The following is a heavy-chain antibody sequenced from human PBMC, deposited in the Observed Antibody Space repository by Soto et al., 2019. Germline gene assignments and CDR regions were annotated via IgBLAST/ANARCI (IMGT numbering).Heavy chain of an antibody. CDR1: GPAIRIDY. CDR2: IYYSGST. CDR3: ACTRPHYDILTGYYTSNSFAY. Sequence: PSHTLSLTCTLSGPAIRIDYCSGVRQPPGKGLEWIGYIYYSGSTDYNPSLKSRVTIPVDTYKNQFSLKLSSVTAAATAVYYCACTRPHYDILTGYYTSNSFAYWGQGTPVPVSP. V-gene: IGHV4-59*08. J-gene: IGHJ4*02. D-gene: IGHD3-9*01.